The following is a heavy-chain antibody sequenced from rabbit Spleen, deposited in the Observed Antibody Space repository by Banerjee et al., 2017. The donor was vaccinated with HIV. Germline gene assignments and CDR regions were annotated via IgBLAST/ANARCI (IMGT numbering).Heavy chain of an antibody. CDR1: GIDFSGFG. D-gene: IGHD8-1*01. V-gene: IGHV1S45*01. CDR2: MATSEVI. CDR3: ARDSGSSYPPNYLNL. J-gene: IGHJ4*01. Sequence: QEQLVESGGGLVTLGGSLKLSCKASGIDFSGFGISWVRQAPGKGLEWIGCMATSEVIYYASWAKGRFTISKASSTTVTLQMTSLTVADTATYFCARDSGSSYPPNYLNLWGPGTLVTVS.